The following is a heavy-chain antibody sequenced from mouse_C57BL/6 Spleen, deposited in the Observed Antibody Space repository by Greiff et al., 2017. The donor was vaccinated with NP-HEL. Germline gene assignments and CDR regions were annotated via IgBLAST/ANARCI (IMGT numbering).Heavy chain of an antibody. D-gene: IGHD2-5*01. V-gene: IGHV1-15*01. J-gene: IGHJ4*01. Sequence: VQLQQSGAELVRPGASVTLSCKASGYTFTDYEMHWVKQTPVHGLEWIGAIDPETGGTAYNQKFKGKAILTADKSSSTAYMELRSLTSEDSAVYYCTSPSYYSNYDYAMDYWGQGTSVTVSS. CDR3: TSPSYYSNYDYAMDY. CDR2: IDPETGGT. CDR1: GYTFTDYE.